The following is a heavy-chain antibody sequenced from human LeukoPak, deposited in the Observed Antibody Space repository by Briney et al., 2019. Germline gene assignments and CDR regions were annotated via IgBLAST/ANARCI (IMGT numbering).Heavy chain of an antibody. CDR1: GYTFTGYY. J-gene: IGHJ4*02. CDR3: ARAGNYYDDTSGYYSFDY. CDR2: INPNSGVT. D-gene: IGHD3-22*01. V-gene: IGHV1-2*02. Sequence: ASVKVSFKASGYTFTGYYMHWVRQAPGQGLEWMGWINPNSGVTNSAQKFQGRVTMTRDTSISTAYMELSRLRSDDTAMYFCARAGNYYDDTSGYYSFDYWGQGTLVTVSS.